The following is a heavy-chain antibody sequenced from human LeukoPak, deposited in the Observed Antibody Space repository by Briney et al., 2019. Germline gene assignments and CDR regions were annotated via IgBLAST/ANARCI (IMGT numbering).Heavy chain of an antibody. J-gene: IGHJ3*01. CDR3: ARCRVGPTYDAFDL. V-gene: IGHV3-66*01. Sequence: GGSLRLSCAASGFTVSSNYMSWVRQDPNGLEWVSVIYSDGSTYYADSVKGRFTISRDNSKNTLYLQMNSLRAEDTAVYYCARCRVGPTYDAFDLWGQGTMVTVSS. CDR1: GFTVSSNY. CDR2: IYSDGST. D-gene: IGHD1-26*01.